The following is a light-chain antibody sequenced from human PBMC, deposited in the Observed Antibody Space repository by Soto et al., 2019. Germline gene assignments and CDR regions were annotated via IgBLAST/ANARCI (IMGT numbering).Light chain of an antibody. CDR2: AAS. Sequence: DIQMTQSPSSLSASVGDRVTITCRASQSISSYLNWYQQKPGKAPKLLIYAASSLQSGVPSRFSGSGSGTDFTLTISSLQPADFATYYCQQSYSTHPWTFGQGTKVEIK. CDR1: QSISSY. CDR3: QQSYSTHPWT. J-gene: IGKJ1*01. V-gene: IGKV1-39*01.